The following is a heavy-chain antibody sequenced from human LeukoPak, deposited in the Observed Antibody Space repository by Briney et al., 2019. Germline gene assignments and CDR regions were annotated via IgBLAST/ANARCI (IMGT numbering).Heavy chain of an antibody. J-gene: IGHJ4*02. CDR1: GYTFTSYY. Sequence: ASVKVSCKASGYTFTSYYIHWVRQAPGQGLEWMGMIYPRDGSTSYAQRFQGRVTVTRDTSTSTVHMELSGLRSEDTAVYYCARDQEGFDYWGQGTLVTVSS. CDR2: IYPRDGST. V-gene: IGHV1-46*01. CDR3: ARDQEGFDY.